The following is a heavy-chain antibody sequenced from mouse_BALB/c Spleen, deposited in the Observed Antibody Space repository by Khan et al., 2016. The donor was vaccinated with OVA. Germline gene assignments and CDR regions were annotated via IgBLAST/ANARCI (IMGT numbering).Heavy chain of an antibody. CDR1: GLSLTNYG. D-gene: IGHD2-13*01. J-gene: IGHJ3*01. CDR2: IWGDGST. V-gene: IGHV2-3*01. Sequence: QVQLKESGPGLVAPSQSLSIRCTVSGLSLTNYGVSWVRQPPGKGLEWLGVIWGDGSTNYHSVLKSRLSISKDNSTSQAFVKLNSLQTDDTATYYCASIYYGDDWFAYWGQGTLVTVSA. CDR3: ASIYYGDDWFAY.